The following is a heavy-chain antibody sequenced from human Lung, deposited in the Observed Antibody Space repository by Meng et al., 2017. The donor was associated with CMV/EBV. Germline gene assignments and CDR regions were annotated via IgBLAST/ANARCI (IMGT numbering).Heavy chain of an antibody. V-gene: IGHV4-59*01. Sequence: SETXSLXXTVSGGSISNYYWSWIRQPPGKGLEWIGYIYYTGSTNYNPSLKSRVTISLDTPKKQFSLKLSSVTAADTAVYYCARVVKDIVVVPAAIWFDPWGQGTXVTVSS. CDR2: IYYTGST. J-gene: IGHJ5*02. CDR3: ARVVKDIVVVPAAIWFDP. D-gene: IGHD2-2*01. CDR1: GGSISNYY.